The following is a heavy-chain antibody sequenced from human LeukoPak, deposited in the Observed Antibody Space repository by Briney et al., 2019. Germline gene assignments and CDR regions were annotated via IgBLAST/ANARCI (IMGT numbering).Heavy chain of an antibody. CDR1: GGSFSGYY. D-gene: IGHD3-3*01. J-gene: IGHJ6*03. CDR3: ARVRGPAIFGVVIIHYYMDV. CDR2: INHSGST. V-gene: IGHV4-34*01. Sequence: KPSETLSLTCAVYGGSFSGYYWSWIRQPPGKGLEWIGEINHSGSTNYNPSLKSRVTISVDTSKNQFSLKLSSVTAADTAVYYCARVRGPAIFGVVIIHYYMDVWGKGTTVTVSS.